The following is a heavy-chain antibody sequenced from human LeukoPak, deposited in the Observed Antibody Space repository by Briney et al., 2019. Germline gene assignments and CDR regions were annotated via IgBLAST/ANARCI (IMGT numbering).Heavy chain of an antibody. CDR3: ARQFTMIVVAFDY. CDR2: ISYDGSNK. D-gene: IGHD3-22*01. CDR1: GFTFSSYA. V-gene: IGHV3-30*04. J-gene: IGHJ4*02. Sequence: GGSLRLSCAASGFTFSSYAMHWVRQAPGKGLEWVAVISYDGSNKYYADSVKGRFTIPRDNSKNTLYLQMNSLRAEDTAVYYCARQFTMIVVAFDYWGQGTLVTVSS.